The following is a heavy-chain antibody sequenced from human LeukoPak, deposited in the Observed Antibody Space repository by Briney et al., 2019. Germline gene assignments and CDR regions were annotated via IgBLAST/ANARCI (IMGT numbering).Heavy chain of an antibody. CDR3: ARDLHSPKRIAVVAQGY. J-gene: IGHJ4*02. V-gene: IGHV3-7*01. CDR1: GFTFSSYW. CDR2: IKQDGSEK. Sequence: GGSLRLSCAASGFTFSSYWMSWVRQAPGKGLEWVANIKQDGSEKYYVDSVKGRFTISRDNAKNSLYPQMNSLRAEDTAVYYCARDLHSPKRIAVVAQGYWGRGTLVTVSS. D-gene: IGHD6-19*01.